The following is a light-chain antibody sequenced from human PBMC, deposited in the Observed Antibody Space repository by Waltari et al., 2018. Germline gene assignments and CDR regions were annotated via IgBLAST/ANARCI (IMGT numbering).Light chain of an antibody. J-gene: IGKJ1*01. Sequence: IVLTQSPGTLSLSPGEGVTLSCRASQSLNRALAWYQQKPGQAPRLLIYNGFNRATDIPDRFSGSGSGKEFSLTISRLEPEDFAVYYCQHYVSLPATFGQGTRVEIK. CDR2: NGF. V-gene: IGKV3-20*01. CDR3: QHYVSLPAT. CDR1: QSLNRA.